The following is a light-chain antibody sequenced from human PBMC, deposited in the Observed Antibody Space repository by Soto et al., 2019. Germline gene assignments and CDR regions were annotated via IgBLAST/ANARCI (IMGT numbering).Light chain of an antibody. CDR3: QQYGSSPKLT. V-gene: IGKV3-20*01. Sequence: ETVLTQSPGTLSLSPGERATLSCRASQTVSSSYLVWYQQKPGQAPRLLIYGASTRATGTPDRFSGSGSGTDFTLTISRLEPEDFAVYYCQQYGSSPKLTFGGGTKVDIK. CDR2: GAS. CDR1: QTVSSSY. J-gene: IGKJ4*01.